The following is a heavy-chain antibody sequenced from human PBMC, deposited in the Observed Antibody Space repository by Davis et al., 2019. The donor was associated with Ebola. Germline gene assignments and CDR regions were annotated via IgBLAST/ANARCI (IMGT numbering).Heavy chain of an antibody. CDR3: ARDVDGGNYYFDY. CDR2: IIPIFDTP. D-gene: IGHD3-16*01. V-gene: IGHV1-69*13. Sequence: SVKVSCKTSGGSFSSHPISWVRQAPRQGLEWMGGIIPIFDTPHYAQKFQGRITITADASTSTAYMELSSLRSEDTATYFCARDVDGGNYYFDYWGPGTPVTVSS. J-gene: IGHJ4*02. CDR1: GGSFSSHP.